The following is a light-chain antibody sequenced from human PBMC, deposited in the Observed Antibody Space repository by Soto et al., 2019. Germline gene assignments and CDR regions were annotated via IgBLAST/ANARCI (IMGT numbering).Light chain of an antibody. V-gene: IGKV3-11*01. CDR3: QQRSNWPPFT. CDR1: QSVSSY. Sequence: EIVLTQSPATPSLSPGERATLSCRASQSVSSYLAWYQQKPGQAPRPLIYDVSNRATSIPARFSGSRSGTDFTLTIISLEPEDFAVYYCQQRSNWPPFTFGPGNKVDIK. J-gene: IGKJ3*01. CDR2: DVS.